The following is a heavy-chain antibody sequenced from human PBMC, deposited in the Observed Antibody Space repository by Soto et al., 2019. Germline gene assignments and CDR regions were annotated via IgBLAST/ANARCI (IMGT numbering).Heavy chain of an antibody. CDR3: ARWGYCSGGSCPFDY. Sequence: PSETLSLTCTVSGGSISSYYWSWIRQPPGKGLEWIGYIYYSGSTNYNPSLKSRVTISVDTSKNQFSLKLSSVTAADTAVYYCARWGYCSGGSCPFDYWGQGTLVTVSS. D-gene: IGHD2-15*01. CDR2: IYYSGST. J-gene: IGHJ4*02. CDR1: GGSISSYY. V-gene: IGHV4-59*01.